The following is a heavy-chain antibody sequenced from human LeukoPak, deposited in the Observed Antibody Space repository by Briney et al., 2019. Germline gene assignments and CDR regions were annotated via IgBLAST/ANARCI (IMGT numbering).Heavy chain of an antibody. CDR1: GYTLTELS. Sequence: ASVKVSCKVSGYTLTELSMHWVRQAPGKGLEWMGGFDPEDGETIYAQKFQGRVTMTEDTSTDTAYMELSSLRSEDTAVYYCATDLIVGATIDAFDIWGQGTMVTVSS. CDR2: FDPEDGET. J-gene: IGHJ3*02. V-gene: IGHV1-24*01. D-gene: IGHD1-26*01. CDR3: ATDLIVGATIDAFDI.